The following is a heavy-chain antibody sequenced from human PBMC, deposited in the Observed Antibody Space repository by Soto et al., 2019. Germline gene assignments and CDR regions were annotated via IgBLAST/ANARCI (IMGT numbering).Heavy chain of an antibody. CDR3: ARAGFFDSSGPHDAFDI. J-gene: IGHJ3*02. CDR2: INSDGSST. CDR1: GFTFSSYW. Sequence: PGGSLRLSCAASGFTFSSYWMHWVRQAPGKGLVWVSRINSDGSSTSYADSVKGRFTISRDNAKNKLYLPMNSLRAEDTAVYYCARAGFFDSSGPHDAFDIWGQGTMVTVSS. D-gene: IGHD3-22*01. V-gene: IGHV3-74*01.